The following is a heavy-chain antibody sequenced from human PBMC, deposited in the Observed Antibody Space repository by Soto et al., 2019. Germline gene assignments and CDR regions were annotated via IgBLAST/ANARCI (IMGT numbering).Heavy chain of an antibody. CDR2: IYSGGST. D-gene: IGHD1-26*01. CDR1: GFSVSTNY. Sequence: LRPSCAASGFSVSTNYMTWVRQAPGKGLEWVSVIYSGGSTYYAVSVKGRFTISRDNSKNTLHLQMNSLRAEDTAVYYCARGSGSLYYFDSWGRGTLVTVSS. V-gene: IGHV3-53*01. CDR3: ARGSGSLYYFDS. J-gene: IGHJ4*03.